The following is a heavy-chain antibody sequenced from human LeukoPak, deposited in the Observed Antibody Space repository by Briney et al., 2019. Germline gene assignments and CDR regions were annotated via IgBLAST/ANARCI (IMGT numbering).Heavy chain of an antibody. CDR3: AKDPPGLGSGWYECGDY. J-gene: IGHJ4*02. D-gene: IGHD6-13*01. CDR2: ISGSGGST. CDR1: GFTFSSYA. Sequence: GGSLRLSCAASGFTFSSYAMSWVRQAPGKGLEWVSAISGSGGSTYYADSVKGRFTMSRDNSKNTLYLQMNSLRAEDTAVYYCAKDPPGLGSGWYECGDYWGQGTLVTVSS. V-gene: IGHV3-23*01.